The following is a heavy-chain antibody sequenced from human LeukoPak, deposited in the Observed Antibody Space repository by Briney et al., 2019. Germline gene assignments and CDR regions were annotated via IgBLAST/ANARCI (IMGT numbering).Heavy chain of an antibody. J-gene: IGHJ4*02. CDR3: TSSGMTTVVTSDC. CDR2: IRSKAYGGTT. CDR1: GFTFGDYA. D-gene: IGHD4-23*01. Sequence: PGGSLRLSCTASGFTFGDYAMSWVRQAPGKGLEWVGFIRSKAYGGTTEYAASVKGRFTISRDDSKSIAYLQMNSLKTEDTAVYYCTSSGMTTVVTSDCWGQGTLVTVSS. V-gene: IGHV3-49*04.